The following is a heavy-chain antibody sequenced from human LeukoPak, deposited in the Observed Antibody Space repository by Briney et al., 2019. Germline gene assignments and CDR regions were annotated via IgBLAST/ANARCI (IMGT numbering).Heavy chain of an antibody. Sequence: GGSLRLSCAASGFTFSSYAMSWVRQAPGKGLEWVSAISGSGGSTYYADSVTGRFTISRDNSKNTLYLQMNSLRAEDTAVYYCAKAQGPPPSYYYDSSGLLLGDYWGQGTLVTVSS. CDR1: GFTFSSYA. CDR3: AKAQGPPPSYYYDSSGLLLGDY. D-gene: IGHD3-22*01. J-gene: IGHJ4*02. CDR2: ISGSGGST. V-gene: IGHV3-23*01.